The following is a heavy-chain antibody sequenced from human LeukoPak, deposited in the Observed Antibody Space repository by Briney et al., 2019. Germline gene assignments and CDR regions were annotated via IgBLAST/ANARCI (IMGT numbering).Heavy chain of an antibody. CDR2: INPNSGGT. CDR3: ARVRKDYYYGSWSYYNRNWFDP. CDR1: GYTFTGYY. V-gene: IGHV1-2*02. J-gene: IGHJ5*02. Sequence: ASVTVSFKASGYTFTGYYMHWVRPAPGQGLDWMGWINPNSGGTNYAQKFQGRVTMTRDTSISTAYMELSRLRSDDTAVYYCARVRKDYYYGSWSYYNRNWFDPWGQGTLVTVSS. D-gene: IGHD3-10*01.